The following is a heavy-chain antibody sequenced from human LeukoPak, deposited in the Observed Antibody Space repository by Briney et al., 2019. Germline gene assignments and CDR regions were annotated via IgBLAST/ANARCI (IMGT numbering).Heavy chain of an antibody. V-gene: IGHV1-69*04. CDR2: IIPILGIA. CDR1: GGTFSSYA. Sequence: SVKVSCKASGGTFSSYAISWVRQAPGQGLEWMGRIIPILGIANYAQKFQGRVTITADKSMSTAYMELSSLRSDDTAVYYCASGTVTEGDYYYYMDVWGKGTTVTVSS. D-gene: IGHD1-1*01. CDR3: ASGTVTEGDYYYYMDV. J-gene: IGHJ6*03.